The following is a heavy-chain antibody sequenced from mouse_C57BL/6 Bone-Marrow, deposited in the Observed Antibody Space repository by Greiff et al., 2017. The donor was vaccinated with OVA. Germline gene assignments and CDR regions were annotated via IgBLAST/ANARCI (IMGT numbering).Heavy chain of an antibody. CDR3: ATDYGSSPYYFDY. J-gene: IGHJ2*01. CDR2: LDPSDSYT. D-gene: IGHD1-1*01. V-gene: IGHV1-69*01. Sequence: QVQLQQSGAELVMPGASVKLSCKASGYTFTSYWMHWVKQRPGQGLEWIGELDPSDSYTNYNQKFKGKSTLTVDKSSSTAYMQLSSLTSEDSAVYYCATDYGSSPYYFDYWGQGTTLTVTS. CDR1: GYTFTSYW.